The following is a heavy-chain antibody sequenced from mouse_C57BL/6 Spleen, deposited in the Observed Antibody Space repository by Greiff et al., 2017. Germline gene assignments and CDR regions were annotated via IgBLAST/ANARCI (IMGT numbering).Heavy chain of an antibody. J-gene: IGHJ2*01. CDR3: ARERLSDYPYFDY. D-gene: IGHD2-4*01. V-gene: IGHV1-53*01. Sequence: VQLQQPGTELVKPGASVKLSCKASGYTFTSYWMHWVKQRPGQGLEWIGNINPSNGGTNYNEKFKSKATLTVDKSSSTAYMPLSSLTSEDSAVDYCARERLSDYPYFDYWGQGTTLTVSS. CDR1: GYTFTSYW. CDR2: INPSNGGT.